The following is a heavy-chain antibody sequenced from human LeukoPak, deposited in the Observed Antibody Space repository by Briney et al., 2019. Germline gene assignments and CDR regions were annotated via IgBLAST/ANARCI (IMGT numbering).Heavy chain of an antibody. CDR1: GGSISSYY. V-gene: IGHV4-59*08. CDR2: IYYSGST. Sequence: SETLSLTCTVSGGSISSYYWSWLRQPPGKGLEWIGYIYYSGSTNYNPSLKSRVTISVDTSKNQFSPKLSSVTAADTAVYYCARDLRGSDAFDIWGQGTMVTVSS. J-gene: IGHJ3*02. CDR3: ARDLRGSDAFDI.